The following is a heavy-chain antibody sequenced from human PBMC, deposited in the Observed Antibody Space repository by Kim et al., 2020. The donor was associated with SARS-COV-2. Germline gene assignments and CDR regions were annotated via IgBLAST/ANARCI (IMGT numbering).Heavy chain of an antibody. Sequence: YADSGEGRFTICWDKCKTAVYLQMSSLEAEDTAVYYCARTLVLSGYYGMDVWGQGTTVTVSS. J-gene: IGHJ6*02. V-gene: IGHV3-33*01. D-gene: IGHD3-10*01. CDR3: ARTLVLSGYYGMDV.